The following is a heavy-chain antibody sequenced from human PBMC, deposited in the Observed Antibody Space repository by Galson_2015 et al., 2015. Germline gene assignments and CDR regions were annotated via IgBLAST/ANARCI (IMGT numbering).Heavy chain of an antibody. V-gene: IGHV3-48*03. Sequence: SLRLSCAASGFTFGSYEMNWVRQAPGKGLEWVSYISSSGGFIYYADSVKGRFTISRDNAKNSLYLEANSLRAEDTAVYYCARKTSSRDAFDIWGQGTMITVPS. J-gene: IGHJ3*02. CDR3: ARKTSSRDAFDI. CDR2: ISSSGGFI. CDR1: GFTFGSYE. D-gene: IGHD6-13*01.